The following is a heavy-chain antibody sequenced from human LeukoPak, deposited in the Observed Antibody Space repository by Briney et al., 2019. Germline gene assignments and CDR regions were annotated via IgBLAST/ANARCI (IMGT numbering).Heavy chain of an antibody. CDR3: ARAFRDVIFDS. Sequence: GGSLRLSCAASGFTFSNYNMNWVRQAPGKGLEWVSYISSSSSTIYYADSVKGRFTISRDNAKNSLYLQMNSLRAEDTAVYYCARAFRDVIFDSWGQGTLSPSPQ. J-gene: IGHJ4*02. D-gene: IGHD5-24*01. CDR1: GFTFSNYN. CDR2: ISSSSSTI. V-gene: IGHV3-48*04.